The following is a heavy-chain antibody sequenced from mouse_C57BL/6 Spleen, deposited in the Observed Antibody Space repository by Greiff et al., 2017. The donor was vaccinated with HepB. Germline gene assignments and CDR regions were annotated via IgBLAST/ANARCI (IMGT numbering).Heavy chain of an antibody. CDR1: GYTFTSYW. CDR3: ARWELRTGDY. V-gene: IGHV1-64*01. CDR2: IHPNSGST. J-gene: IGHJ2*01. D-gene: IGHD2-1*01. Sequence: QVQLQQSGAELVKPGASVKLSCKASGYTFTSYWMHWVKQRPGQGLEWIGMIHPNSGSTNYNEKFKSKATLTVDKSSSTAYMQLSSLTSEDSAVYYCARWELRTGDYWGQGTTLTVSS.